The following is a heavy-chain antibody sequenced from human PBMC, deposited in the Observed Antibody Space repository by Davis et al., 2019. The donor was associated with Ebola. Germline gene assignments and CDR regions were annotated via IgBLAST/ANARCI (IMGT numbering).Heavy chain of an antibody. J-gene: IGHJ3*02. CDR3: ARDTVTTAIDI. CDR2: ISSSGSYI. D-gene: IGHD4-17*01. CDR1: GFTFSSYT. V-gene: IGHV3-21*01. Sequence: GESLKISCAASGFTFSSYTMNWVRQAPGQGLEWVSSISSSGSYIYYADSVKGRFTISRDNAKNSLSLQMNSLRAEDTAVYYCARDTVTTAIDIWGQGTMVTVSS.